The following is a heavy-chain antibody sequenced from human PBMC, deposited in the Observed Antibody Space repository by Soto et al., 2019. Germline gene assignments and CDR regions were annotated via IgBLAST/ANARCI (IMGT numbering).Heavy chain of an antibody. J-gene: IGHJ6*03. D-gene: IGHD6-6*01. CDR2: ISSNGVGT. V-gene: IGHV3-64*01. Sequence: PGKGLEYVSGISSNGVGTYYANSVQGRFTISRDNSKNTVYLQMGSLRPEDMVLYYCARRARPDFYYMDVWGKGTTVPVSS. CDR3: ARRARPDFYYMDV.